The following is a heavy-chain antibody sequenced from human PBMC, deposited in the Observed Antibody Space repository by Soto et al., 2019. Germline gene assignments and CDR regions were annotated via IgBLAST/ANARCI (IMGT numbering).Heavy chain of an antibody. Sequence: VGSLKISCNGSGYSFTSYWIGWVRQMPGKGLEWMGIIYPGDSDTRYSPSFQGQVTISADKSISTAYLQWSSLKASDTAMYYCARRYCSGGSCYHGMDVWGQGTTVTVSS. J-gene: IGHJ6*02. CDR1: GYSFTSYW. CDR3: ARRYCSGGSCYHGMDV. CDR2: IYPGDSDT. V-gene: IGHV5-51*01. D-gene: IGHD2-15*01.